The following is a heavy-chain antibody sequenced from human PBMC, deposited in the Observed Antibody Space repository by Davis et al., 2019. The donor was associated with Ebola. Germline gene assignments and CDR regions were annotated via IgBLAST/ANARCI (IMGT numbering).Heavy chain of an antibody. Sequence: SETLSLTCTVSGGSISSGDYYWSWIRQPPGKGLEWIGYIYYSGITYYNPSLKSRVTISIDTSKKQFSLKLSSVTAADTAVYYCARNKPVFGFWFDPWGQGTLVTVSS. V-gene: IGHV4-30-4*01. CDR3: ARNKPVFGFWFDP. CDR1: GGSISSGDYY. J-gene: IGHJ5*02. CDR2: IYYSGIT. D-gene: IGHD3-16*01.